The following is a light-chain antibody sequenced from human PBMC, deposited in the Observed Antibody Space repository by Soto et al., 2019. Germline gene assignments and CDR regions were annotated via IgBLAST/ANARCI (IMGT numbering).Light chain of an antibody. Sequence: QSALTQPPSVSGAPGQRVTISCTGSSSNIGAGYDVHWYQQLPGTAPKLLIYGNINRPSGVPDRFSGSKSATSASLAITGLQAEDEADYYCQSYDSSLSAYVFGTGTKVTVL. J-gene: IGLJ1*01. V-gene: IGLV1-40*01. CDR3: QSYDSSLSAYV. CDR2: GNI. CDR1: SSNIGAGYD.